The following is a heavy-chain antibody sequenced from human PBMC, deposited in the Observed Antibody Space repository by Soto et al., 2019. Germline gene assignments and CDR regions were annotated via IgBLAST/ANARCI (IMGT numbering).Heavy chain of an antibody. D-gene: IGHD1-1*01. CDR3: ARRAETNGWNGFGADKYYFDF. V-gene: IGHV1-8*01. J-gene: IGHJ4*02. CDR2: MNPNTGDS. Sequence: ASVKVSCKASGYTFTSYDIYWVRQATGQGLEWMGWMNPNTGDSSYAQKFQGRVTMTSDTSITTAHMELSSLRSEDTSVYYCARRAETNGWNGFGADKYYFDFWGQGTLVTVSS. CDR1: GYTFTSYD.